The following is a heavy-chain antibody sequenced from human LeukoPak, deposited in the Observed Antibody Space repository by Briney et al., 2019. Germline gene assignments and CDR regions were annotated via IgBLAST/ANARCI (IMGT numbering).Heavy chain of an antibody. CDR2: IYHSGSA. Sequence: PSGTLSLTCAVSGVSISSNNWWNWVRHPPGKGLEWIGEIYHSGSANYNTFLKSRVTISVDKSKNQFSLKLNSVTAADTAVYLCARRDHSSGYHKIFDYWGTGTLVTVSS. CDR1: GVSISSNNW. V-gene: IGHV4-4*02. CDR3: ARRDHSSGYHKIFDY. D-gene: IGHD3-22*01. J-gene: IGHJ4*02.